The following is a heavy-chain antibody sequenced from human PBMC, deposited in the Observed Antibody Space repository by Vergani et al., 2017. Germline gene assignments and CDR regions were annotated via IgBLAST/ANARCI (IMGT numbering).Heavy chain of an antibody. CDR3: AKALSTRAGY. Sequence: QVQLVESGGGVVQPGRSLRLSCAASGFTFSSYGMHWVRQAPGKGLEWVAVISYDGSNKYYADSVKGRFTISRDNSKKTLYLQMNSLRAEDTAVYYCAKALSTRAGYWGQGSLVTVSS. D-gene: IGHD2-2*01. CDR1: GFTFSSYG. CDR2: ISYDGSNK. V-gene: IGHV3-30*18. J-gene: IGHJ4*02.